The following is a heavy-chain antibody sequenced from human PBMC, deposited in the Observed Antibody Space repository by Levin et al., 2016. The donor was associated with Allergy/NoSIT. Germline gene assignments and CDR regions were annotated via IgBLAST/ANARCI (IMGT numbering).Heavy chain of an antibody. Sequence: WIRQPPGKGLEWVSAISGSGGSTYYADSVKGRFTISRDNSKNTLYLQMNSLRAEDTAVYYCASTIYYYDSSGYYYGINDAFDIWGQGTMVTVSS. CDR2: ISGSGGST. J-gene: IGHJ3*02. V-gene: IGHV3-23*01. D-gene: IGHD3-22*01. CDR3: ASTIYYYDSSGYYYGINDAFDI.